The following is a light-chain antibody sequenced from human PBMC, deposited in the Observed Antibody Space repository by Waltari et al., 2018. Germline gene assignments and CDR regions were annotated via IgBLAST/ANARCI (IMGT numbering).Light chain of an antibody. J-gene: IGKJ2*01. CDR3: HQYGNTPGT. V-gene: IGKV3-20*01. CDR2: GTS. CDR1: QGVSSRN. Sequence: EVVLTQSPGTLSLSPGERATLSCRASQGVSSRNLGWYHQKPGQAPRLLIYGTSSRATGIPDRFSGSGSGRDFTLTISRLEPEDFAVYYCHQYGNTPGTFGQGTKLEIK.